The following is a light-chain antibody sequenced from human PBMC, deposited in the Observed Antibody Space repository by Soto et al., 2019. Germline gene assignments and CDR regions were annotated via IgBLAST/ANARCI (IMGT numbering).Light chain of an antibody. CDR2: EAS. CDR3: HQRQRWPRT. J-gene: IGKJ1*01. Sequence: EIVLTQSPATLSSSPGERATLSCRASQTVGVRLAWYQDKPGQAPRLIIYEASNRAAGIPARFSGSGSGTDFTLTITSLEPEDFAFYYCHQRQRWPRTFGQGTKVEIK. V-gene: IGKV3-11*01. CDR1: QTVGVR.